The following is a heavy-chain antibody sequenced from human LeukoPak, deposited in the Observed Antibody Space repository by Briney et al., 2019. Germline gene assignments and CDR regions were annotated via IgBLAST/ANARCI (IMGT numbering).Heavy chain of an antibody. CDR2: ISGSGGST. CDR1: GFTFSSYA. Sequence: PGGSLRLSCAASGFTFSSYAMSWVRQAPGRGLEWVSAISGSGGSTYYADSVKGRFTISRDNSKNTLYLQMNSPRAEDTAVYYCAKGQGAVASSSDYWGQGTLVTVSS. V-gene: IGHV3-23*01. CDR3: AKGQGAVASSSDY. D-gene: IGHD6-19*01. J-gene: IGHJ4*02.